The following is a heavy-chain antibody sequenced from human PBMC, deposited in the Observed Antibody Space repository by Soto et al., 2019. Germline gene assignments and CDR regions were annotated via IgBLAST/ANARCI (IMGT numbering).Heavy chain of an antibody. J-gene: IGHJ5*02. CDR1: GYTFTSYG. V-gene: IGHV1-18*01. D-gene: IGHD3-22*01. CDR2: ISAYNGNT. Sequence: ASVKVSCKASGYTFTSYGISWVRQAPGQGLEWMGWISAYNGNTNYAQKLQGRVTMTTDTSTSTAYMELRSLRSDDTAVYYCARVPRYYYDSSGPNHWFDPWGQGTLVTVSS. CDR3: ARVPRYYYDSSGPNHWFDP.